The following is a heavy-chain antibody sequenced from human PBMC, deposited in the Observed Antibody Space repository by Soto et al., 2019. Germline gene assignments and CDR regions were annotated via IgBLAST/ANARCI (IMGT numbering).Heavy chain of an antibody. Sequence: EVQLLESGGGLVQPGGSLRLSCAASGFTFSSYAMSWVRQAPGKGLEWVSAISGSGGSTYYADSVKGRFTISRDNSKNTLYLQMNSLRAEDTAVYYCAKDGNCSGGSCYFPTLIYYFDYWGQGTLVTVSS. CDR3: AKDGNCSGGSCYFPTLIYYFDY. D-gene: IGHD2-15*01. CDR1: GFTFSSYA. CDR2: ISGSGGST. V-gene: IGHV3-23*01. J-gene: IGHJ4*02.